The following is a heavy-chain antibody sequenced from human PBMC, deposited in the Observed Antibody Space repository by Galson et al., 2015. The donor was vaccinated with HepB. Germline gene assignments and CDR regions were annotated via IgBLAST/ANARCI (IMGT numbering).Heavy chain of an antibody. Sequence: SVKVSCKASGYTFTGYYMHWVRQAPGQGLEWMGWINPNSGGTNYAQKFQGWVTMTRDTSISTAYMELSRLRSDDTAVYYCASGGIAPEGDYYYGMDVWGQGTTVTVSS. V-gene: IGHV1-2*04. CDR3: ASGGIAPEGDYYYGMDV. CDR2: INPNSGGT. J-gene: IGHJ6*02. CDR1: GYTFTGYY. D-gene: IGHD6-13*01.